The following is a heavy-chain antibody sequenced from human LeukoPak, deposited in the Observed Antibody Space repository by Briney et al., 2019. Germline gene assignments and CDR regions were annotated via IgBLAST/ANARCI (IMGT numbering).Heavy chain of an antibody. J-gene: IGHJ4*02. Sequence: SQTLSLTCTVSGGSISSGGYYWSWIRQHPGKGLEWTGYIYYSGSTYYNPSLKSRVTISVDTSKNQFSLKLSSVTAADTAVYYCARSDSGYCSSTSCSNYFDYWGQGTLVTVSS. V-gene: IGHV4-31*03. D-gene: IGHD2-2*01. CDR2: IYYSGST. CDR3: ARSDSGYCSSTSCSNYFDY. CDR1: GGSISSGGYY.